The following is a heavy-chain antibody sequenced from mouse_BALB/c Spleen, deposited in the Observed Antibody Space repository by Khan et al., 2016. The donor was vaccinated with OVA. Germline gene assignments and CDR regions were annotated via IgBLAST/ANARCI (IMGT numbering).Heavy chain of an antibody. CDR3: ARIKKIVATYFDY. J-gene: IGHJ2*01. CDR2: TNPTNGRT. V-gene: IGHV1S81*02. Sequence: QVQLQQPGAELVKAGASVKMSCKASGYTFTSYWMHWVKQRPGQGLEWFAETNPTNGRTFYNEKFKSKAHLTVDKSSSTAYMLLSGPTYDDSAVDYFARIKKIVATYFDYWGQGTTLTVSS. CDR1: GYTFTSYW. D-gene: IGHD1-1*01.